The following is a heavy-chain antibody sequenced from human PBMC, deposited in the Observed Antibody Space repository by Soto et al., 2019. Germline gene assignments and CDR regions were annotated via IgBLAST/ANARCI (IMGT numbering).Heavy chain of an antibody. D-gene: IGHD2-21*01. CDR1: GFSFSDSY. Sequence: QVQLVESGGDLVKPGGSRRLSCATSGFSFSDSYMSWIRQAPGKGLEWISYISPRSTFRDYADSVKGRFTISRDSVKNSLYLQMNNLTADDTGVYYCARGGGGGLFDPWGQGSVVTVSS. CDR3: ARGGGGGLFDP. CDR2: ISPRSTFR. V-gene: IGHV3-11*06. J-gene: IGHJ5*02.